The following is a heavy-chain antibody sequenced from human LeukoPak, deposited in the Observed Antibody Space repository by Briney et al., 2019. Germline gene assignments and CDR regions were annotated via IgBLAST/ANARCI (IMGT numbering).Heavy chain of an antibody. CDR3: AKDLWSSDY. J-gene: IGHJ4*02. D-gene: IGHD3-3*01. CDR1: GFTFSGHG. V-gene: IGHV3-23*01. Sequence: PGGSLRLSCAASGFTFSGHGMSWVRQAPGKGLEWVSAMSGSGITTYYADSVKGRFTISRDNSKNTLYLQMNSLRAEDTAVYYCAKDLWSSDYWGQGTLVTVSS. CDR2: MSGSGITT.